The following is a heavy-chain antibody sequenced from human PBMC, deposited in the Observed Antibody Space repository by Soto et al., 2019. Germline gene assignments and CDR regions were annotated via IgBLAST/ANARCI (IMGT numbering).Heavy chain of an antibody. CDR1: GFTFCSYP. CDR2: ITGSGAST. V-gene: IGHV3-23*01. Sequence: PGVSLTLSCVAPGFTFCSYPMCWDRKTPGKGLEWVSAITGSGASTYYADSVEGRFTISRDNSKNTLYLQMNSLRAEDTAVYYCAKKIDPYCTNGVCWLTYMDVWGKGTTVTVSS. D-gene: IGHD2-8*01. CDR3: AKKIDPYCTNGVCWLTYMDV. J-gene: IGHJ6*03.